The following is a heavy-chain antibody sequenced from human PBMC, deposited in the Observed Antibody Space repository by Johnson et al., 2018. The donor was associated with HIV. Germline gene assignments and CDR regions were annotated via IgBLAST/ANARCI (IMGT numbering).Heavy chain of an antibody. D-gene: IGHD6-13*01. CDR3: AKGGGQQLAHAFDI. CDR1: GFTFDDYS. V-gene: IGHV3-43*01. CDR2: ISWDGGST. J-gene: IGHJ3*02. Sequence: QLVESGGVVVQPGGSLRLSCAASGFTFDDYSVQWVRQPPGKGLEWVSLISWDGGSTYSADSVMGRFTTSRDNSKNSVYLQLSSLRTEDTALYYCAKGGGQQLAHAFDIWGQGTMVTVSS.